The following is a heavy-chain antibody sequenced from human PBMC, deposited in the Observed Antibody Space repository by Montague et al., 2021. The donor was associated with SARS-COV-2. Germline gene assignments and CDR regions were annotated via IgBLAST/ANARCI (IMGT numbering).Heavy chain of an antibody. Sequence: SETLSLTCTVSGGSISSSSHYWGWIRKPPGKGLEWIGSVYYSGSTYYNSSLKSRVTISVDTSKNQFSLKLNSVTAADTAVYYCARLVWFGELSSENWFDPWGQGTLVTVSS. CDR2: VYYSGST. J-gene: IGHJ5*02. D-gene: IGHD3-10*01. CDR1: GGSISSSSHY. CDR3: ARLVWFGELSSENWFDP. V-gene: IGHV4-39*01.